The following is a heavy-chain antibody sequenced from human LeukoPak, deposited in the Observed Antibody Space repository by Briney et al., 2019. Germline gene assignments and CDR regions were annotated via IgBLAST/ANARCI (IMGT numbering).Heavy chain of an antibody. CDR3: AAREPDTAMTF. CDR2: IYYSGST. Sequence: SETLSLTCTVSGGSISSYYWSWIRQPPGKGLEWIGYIYYSGSTNYNPSLKSRVTISVDTSKNQFSLKLSSVTAADTAVYYCAAREPDTAMTFWGQGTLVTVSS. D-gene: IGHD5-18*01. V-gene: IGHV4-59*12. CDR1: GGSISSYY. J-gene: IGHJ4*02.